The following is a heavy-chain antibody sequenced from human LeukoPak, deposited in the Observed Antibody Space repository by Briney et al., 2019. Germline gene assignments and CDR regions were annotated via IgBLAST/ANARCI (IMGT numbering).Heavy chain of an antibody. J-gene: IGHJ4*02. CDR3: ARGGLLLRSFDY. CDR2: IYYSGST. Sequence: PSETLSLTCTVSGGSISSYYWSWIRQPPGKGLEWIGYIYYSGSTNYNPSLKSRVTISVDTSKNQFSLKLSSETAADTAVYYCARGGLLLRSFDYWGQGTLVTVSS. V-gene: IGHV4-59*12. D-gene: IGHD2-15*01. CDR1: GGSISSYY.